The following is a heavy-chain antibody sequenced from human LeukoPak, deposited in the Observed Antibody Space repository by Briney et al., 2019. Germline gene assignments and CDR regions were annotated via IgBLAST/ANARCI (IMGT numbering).Heavy chain of an antibody. J-gene: IGHJ4*02. Sequence: SETLSLTCAVYGGSFSGYYWGWIRQPPGKGLEWIGEINHSGSTNYNPSLKSRVTISVDTSKNQFSLKLSSVTAADTAVYYCARDYYDSSGYYYGIHDYWGQGTLVTVSS. V-gene: IGHV4-34*01. CDR1: GGSFSGYY. CDR3: ARDYYDSSGYYYGIHDY. D-gene: IGHD3-22*01. CDR2: INHSGST.